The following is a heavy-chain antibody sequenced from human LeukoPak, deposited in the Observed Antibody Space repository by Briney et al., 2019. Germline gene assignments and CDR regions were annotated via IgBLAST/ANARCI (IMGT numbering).Heavy chain of an antibody. D-gene: IGHD3-16*02. CDR3: ARANPDFTFGGVIANEGGHYFDY. J-gene: IGHJ4*02. V-gene: IGHV4-39*07. Sequence: KPSETLSLTCTVSGGSISSSSYYWGWIRQPPGKGLEWIGSIYYSGSTYYNPSLKSRVTISVDTSKNQFSLKLSSVTAADTAVYYCARANPDFTFGGVIANEGGHYFDYWGQGTLVTVSS. CDR1: GGSISSSSYY. CDR2: IYYSGST.